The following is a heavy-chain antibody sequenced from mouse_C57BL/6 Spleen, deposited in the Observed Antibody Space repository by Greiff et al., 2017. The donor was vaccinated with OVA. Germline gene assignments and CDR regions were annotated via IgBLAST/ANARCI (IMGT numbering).Heavy chain of an antibody. J-gene: IGHJ3*01. D-gene: IGHD2-3*01. V-gene: IGHV3-6*01. CDR2: ISYDGSN. CDR1: GYSITSGYY. CDR3: ARGGLLPWFAY. Sequence: EVKLVESGPGLVKPSQSLSLTCSVTGYSITSGYYWNWIRQFPGNKLEWMGYISYDGSNNYNPSLKNRISITRDTSKNQFFLKLNSVTTEDTATYYCARGGLLPWFAYWGQGTLVTVSA.